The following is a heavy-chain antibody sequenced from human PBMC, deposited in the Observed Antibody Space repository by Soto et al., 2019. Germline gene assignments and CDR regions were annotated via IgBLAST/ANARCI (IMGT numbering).Heavy chain of an antibody. J-gene: IGHJ5*02. CDR3: ARGYKYGDYESPNWFDP. D-gene: IGHD4-17*01. Sequence: QVQLVESGGGVVQPGRSLRLSCAASGFTFSSYAMHWVRQAPGKGLEWVAVISYDGSNKYYADSVKGRFTISRDNSKNTLYLQMNSLRAEDTAVYYCARGYKYGDYESPNWFDPWGQGTLVTVSS. V-gene: IGHV3-30-3*01. CDR1: GFTFSSYA. CDR2: ISYDGSNK.